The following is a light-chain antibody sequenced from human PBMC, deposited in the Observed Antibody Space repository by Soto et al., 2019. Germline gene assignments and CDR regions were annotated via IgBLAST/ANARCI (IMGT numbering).Light chain of an antibody. CDR3: KKYNSAPRT. V-gene: IGKV1-27*01. CDR1: QSISSL. J-gene: IGKJ1*01. CDR2: AAS. Sequence: DIHMTHSPSTLSSSLVDRVTITCRASQSISSLLAFYQQKPGKVPKLLIYAASTLQSGVPSRLSGSGSGTDFNLTISSLQPEDVATYYCKKYNSAPRTFGQGTKVDIK.